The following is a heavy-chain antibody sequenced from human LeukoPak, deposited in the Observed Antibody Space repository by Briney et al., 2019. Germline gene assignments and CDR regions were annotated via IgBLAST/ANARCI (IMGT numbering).Heavy chain of an antibody. J-gene: IGHJ3*02. CDR2: IYYSGST. CDR3: ARELGYYDSYPFDI. Sequence: NPSETLSLTCTVSGGSISSYYWSWIRQPPGKGLEWIGYIYYSGSTNYNPSLKSRVTISVDTSKNQFSLKLSSVTAADTAVYYCARELGYYDSYPFDIWGQGTMVTVSS. CDR1: GGSISSYY. D-gene: IGHD3-22*01. V-gene: IGHV4-59*01.